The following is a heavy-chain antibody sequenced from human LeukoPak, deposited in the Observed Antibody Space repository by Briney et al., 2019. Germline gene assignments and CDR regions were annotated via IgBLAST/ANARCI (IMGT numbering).Heavy chain of an antibody. CDR2: MYYSGST. CDR1: SGSISTTSYY. CDR3: AREMRSPRGGFDY. Sequence: PETLSLTCTVSSGSISTTSYYWGWIRQPPGMGLEWIGSMYYSGSTYYNPSLKSRVTISVDTSKSQFSLILSSVTAADTAVYYCAREMRSPRGGFDYWDQGTLVTVSS. D-gene: IGHD3-10*01. J-gene: IGHJ4*02. V-gene: IGHV4-39*07.